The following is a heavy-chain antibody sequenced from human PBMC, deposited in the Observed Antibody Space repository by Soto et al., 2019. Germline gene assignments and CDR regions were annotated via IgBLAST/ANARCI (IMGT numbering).Heavy chain of an antibody. CDR2: ISGSGGST. Sequence: PGGSLRLSCAASGFTFSSYAMSWVRQAPGKGLEWVSAISGSGGSTYYADSVKGRFTISRDNSKNTLYLQMNSLRAEDTAVYYCAKIIWFGELGEYYYYYGMDVWGQGTTVTVSS. CDR1: GFTFSSYA. D-gene: IGHD3-10*01. CDR3: AKIIWFGELGEYYYYYGMDV. J-gene: IGHJ6*02. V-gene: IGHV3-23*01.